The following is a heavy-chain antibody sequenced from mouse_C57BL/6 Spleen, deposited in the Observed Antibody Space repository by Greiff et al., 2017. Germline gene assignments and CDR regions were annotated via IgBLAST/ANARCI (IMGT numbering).Heavy chain of an antibody. V-gene: IGHV1-53*01. CDR1: GYTFTSYW. CDR3: ARGDEYYCDY. Sequence: VQLQQSGTDLVTPGASVKLSCKASGYTFTSYWMHWVHQRPGQGLEWLGNITPSSGGTNYNEKFKSKATLTEDKSSSTAYMQLSSLTSEDSAVYYCARGDEYYCDYWGQGTTLTVSS. CDR2: ITPSSGGT. J-gene: IGHJ2*01.